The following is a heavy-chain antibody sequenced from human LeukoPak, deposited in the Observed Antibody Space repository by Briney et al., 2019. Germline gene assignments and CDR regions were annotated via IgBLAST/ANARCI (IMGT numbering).Heavy chain of an antibody. CDR2: IRYDGSNK. D-gene: IGHD3-9*01. Sequence: PGGSLRLSCAASGFTFSSYGMHWVRQAPGKGLEWVAFIRYDGSNKYYADSVKGRFTISRDNSKNTLYLQMNSLRAEDTAVYYCAKAGEPGYFDWLLSPNTHPFDYWGQGTLVTVSS. V-gene: IGHV3-30*02. CDR3: AKAGEPGYFDWLLSPNTHPFDY. CDR1: GFTFSSYG. J-gene: IGHJ4*02.